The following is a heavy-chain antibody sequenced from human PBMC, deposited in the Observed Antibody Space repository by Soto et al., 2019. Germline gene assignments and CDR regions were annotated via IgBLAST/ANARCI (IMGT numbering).Heavy chain of an antibody. CDR3: ARDASGRADY. Sequence: GASVKVSCKASGYTFTNYGISWVRQAPGQGLEWMGWINTYNGNTNHAQKLQGRVTMTTDTSTSTAYMELRSLRSDDTAVYYCARDASGRADYWGRGTLVTVSS. D-gene: IGHD1-26*01. CDR1: GYTFTNYG. V-gene: IGHV1-18*01. J-gene: IGHJ4*02. CDR2: INTYNGNT.